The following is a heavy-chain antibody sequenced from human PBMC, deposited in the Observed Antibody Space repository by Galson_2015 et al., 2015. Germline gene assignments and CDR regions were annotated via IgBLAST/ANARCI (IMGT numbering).Heavy chain of an antibody. J-gene: IGHJ4*02. CDR3: ARRVFSGSYAYFDS. CDR1: GCSFPSNW. CDR2: IYPADSDT. D-gene: IGHD1-26*01. Sequence: QSGAEVTKPGESLKISCKGSGCSFPSNWIAWVRQMPGKGLEWMGIIYPADSDTRYSPSFQGQVAISVGKSISTAYLQWSSLKASDTAMYFCARRVFSGSYAYFDSWGQGTLVSVSS. V-gene: IGHV5-51*03.